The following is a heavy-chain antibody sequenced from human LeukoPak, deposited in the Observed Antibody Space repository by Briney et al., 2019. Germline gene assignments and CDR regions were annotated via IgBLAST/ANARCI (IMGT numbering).Heavy chain of an antibody. Sequence: PSETLSLTCTVSGGSISSYYWSWIRQSPGKGLEWIGYIYYSGSTNYNPSLKSRVTISVDTSKNQFSLKLSSVTAADTAVYYCARVSSGWSTDYYFDYWGQGTLVTVSS. CDR3: ARVSSGWSTDYYFDY. V-gene: IGHV4-59*01. D-gene: IGHD6-19*01. CDR2: IYYSGST. CDR1: GGSISSYY. J-gene: IGHJ4*02.